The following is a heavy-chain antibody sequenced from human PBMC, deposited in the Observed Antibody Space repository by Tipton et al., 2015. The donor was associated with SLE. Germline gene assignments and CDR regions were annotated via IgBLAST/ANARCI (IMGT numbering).Heavy chain of an antibody. D-gene: IGHD5-12*01. J-gene: IGHJ4*02. CDR3: ARDRSGGGGYVLDS. CDR1: GGSISSSSYY. V-gene: IGHV4-39*07. Sequence: TLSLTCTVSGGSISSSSYYWGWIRQPPGKGLEWIGGIYYSGSTYYNPSLKSRVTISVDTSKNQFSLKLSSVTAADTAVYFCARDRSGGGGYVLDSWGQGTLVTVSS. CDR2: IYYSGST.